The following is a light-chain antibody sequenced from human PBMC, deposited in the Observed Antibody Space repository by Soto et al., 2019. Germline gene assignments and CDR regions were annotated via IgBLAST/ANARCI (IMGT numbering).Light chain of an antibody. CDR1: QSISSY. V-gene: IGKV1-39*01. J-gene: IGKJ2*02. Sequence: DIQMTQSPSSLSASVGDRVTITCRASQSISSYLNWYQQKPGKAPKLLIYAASSLQSGVPSRFSGSGSGTDFTLTISSLQPEDFATYYCQQSYSTLPCPFGQGTKLEIK. CDR3: QQSYSTLPCP. CDR2: AAS.